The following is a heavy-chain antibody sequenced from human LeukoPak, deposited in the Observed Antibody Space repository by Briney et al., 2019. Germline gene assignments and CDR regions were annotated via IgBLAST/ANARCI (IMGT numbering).Heavy chain of an antibody. CDR2: ISGSGGST. V-gene: IGHV3-23*01. CDR1: GFTFSSYA. Sequence: GGSLRLSCAASGFTFSSYAMSWVRQAPGKGLEWVSVISGSGGSTYYADSVKGRFTISRDNSKNTLYLQMNSLRAEDTAVYYCARGATYCGGDCYFQRSYYYYMDVWGKGTTVTVSS. J-gene: IGHJ6*03. D-gene: IGHD2-21*01. CDR3: ARGATYCGGDCYFQRSYYYYMDV.